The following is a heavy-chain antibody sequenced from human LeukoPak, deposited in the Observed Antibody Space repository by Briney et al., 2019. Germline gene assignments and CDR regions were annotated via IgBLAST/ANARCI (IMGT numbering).Heavy chain of an antibody. J-gene: IGHJ4*02. D-gene: IGHD2-2*01. CDR2: ISGSGSTI. CDR3: ARKYCSSTSCLIDN. CDR1: GFTFSSYE. V-gene: IGHV3-48*03. Sequence: GGSLGLSCAGSGFTFSSYEMNWVRQAPGKGLEWVSYISGSGSTIYYADSVKGRFTISRDNAKNSLYLQMNSLRAEDTAVYYCARKYCSSTSCLIDNWGQGTLVTVSS.